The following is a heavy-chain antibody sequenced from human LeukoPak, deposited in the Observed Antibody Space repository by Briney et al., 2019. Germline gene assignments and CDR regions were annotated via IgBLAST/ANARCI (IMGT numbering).Heavy chain of an antibody. CDR3: AKARWAPTYYDY. V-gene: IGHV3-23*01. Sequence: GGSLRLSCAASGFTFSSYAMSWVRQAPGKGLEWVSAISGSGGSTYYADSAKGRFIISRDNSKNTLYLQMNSLRAEDTAVYYCAKARWAPTYYDYWGQGTLVTVSS. CDR2: ISGSGGST. D-gene: IGHD4-23*01. CDR1: GFTFSSYA. J-gene: IGHJ4*02.